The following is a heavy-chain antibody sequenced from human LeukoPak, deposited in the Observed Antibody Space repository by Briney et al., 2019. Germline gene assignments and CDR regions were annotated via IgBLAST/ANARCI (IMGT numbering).Heavy chain of an antibody. Sequence: PGGSLRPSCAASGFTFSSHAMSWVRQAPGRGLEWVSSIAIIAESTYYADSVKGRFTISRDNSKNTVYLQMDSLRAEDTAVYYCAKEVRPNDSWGQGTLVTVSS. V-gene: IGHV3-23*01. CDR3: AKEVRPNDS. D-gene: IGHD2-2*01. CDR2: IAIIAEST. CDR1: GFTFSSHA. J-gene: IGHJ5*01.